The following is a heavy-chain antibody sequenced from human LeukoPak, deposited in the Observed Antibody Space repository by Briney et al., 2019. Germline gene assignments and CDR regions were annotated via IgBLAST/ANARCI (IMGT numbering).Heavy chain of an antibody. CDR2: INPNSGGT. CDR1: GYTFTGYY. Sequence: EASVKVSCKASGYTFTGYYMHWVRQAPGQGLEWMGWINPNSGGTNYAQKFQGRVTMTRDTSISTAYMELSRLRSDDTAVYYCARAVAARPISPAMGYWGQGTLVTVSS. J-gene: IGHJ4*02. V-gene: IGHV1-2*02. CDR3: ARAVAARPISPAMGY. D-gene: IGHD6-6*01.